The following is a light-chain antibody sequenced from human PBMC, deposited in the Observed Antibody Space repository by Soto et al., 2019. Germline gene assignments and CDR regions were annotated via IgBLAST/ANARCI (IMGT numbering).Light chain of an antibody. J-gene: IGLJ2*01. CDR2: DGS. CDR1: SSDVGSYNL. V-gene: IGLV2-23*01. Sequence: QSALTQPASVSGSPGQSITISCTGTSSDVGSYNLVSWYQQQPGKAPKLMIYDGSKRPSGVANRFSGSKSGNTASLTISGLQAEDEADYYCCSYAGSSTVVFGGGTQLTVL. CDR3: CSYAGSSTVV.